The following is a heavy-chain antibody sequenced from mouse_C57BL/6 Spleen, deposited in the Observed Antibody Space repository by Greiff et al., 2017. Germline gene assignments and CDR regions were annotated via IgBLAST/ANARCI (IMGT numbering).Heavy chain of an antibody. CDR3: ARYDYYGSSYGAMDY. CDR2: IYPGDGDT. J-gene: IGHJ4*01. V-gene: IGHV1-80*01. CDR1: GYAFSSYW. Sequence: VKLQQSGAELVKPGASVKISCKASGYAFSSYWMNWVKQRPGKGLEWIGQIYPGDGDTNYNGKFQGKATLTADKSSSTAYMQLSSLTSEDSAVYFCARYDYYGSSYGAMDYWGQGTSVTVSS. D-gene: IGHD1-1*01.